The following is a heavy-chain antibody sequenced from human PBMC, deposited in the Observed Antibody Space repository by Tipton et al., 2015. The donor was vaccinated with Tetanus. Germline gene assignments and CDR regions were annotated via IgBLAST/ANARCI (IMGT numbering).Heavy chain of an antibody. CDR1: GYDFTKYS. Sequence: QLVQSGAEVKKPGESLKISCQASGYDFTKYSIAWVRQMPGKGLEWMGIIYPGDSDATYNPSFQGQVTISADKSISTAYLQWTSLKPSDSAIYFCARLPKHYSASGSTWGQGTLVTVSS. V-gene: IGHV5-51*01. D-gene: IGHD3-10*01. J-gene: IGHJ5*02. CDR3: ARLPKHYSASGST. CDR2: IYPGDSDA.